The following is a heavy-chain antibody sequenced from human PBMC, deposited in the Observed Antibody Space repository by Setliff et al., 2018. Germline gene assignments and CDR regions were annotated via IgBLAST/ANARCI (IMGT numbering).Heavy chain of an antibody. J-gene: IGHJ6*03. D-gene: IGHD6-19*01. CDR1: GGSISSYY. Sequence: SETLSLTCTVSGGSISSYYWSWIGQPAGKGLEWIGHIYIGGSANYNPSLKSRVTMSIGTSKNQFSLKLNSVTAADMAVYYCAREQWLDPPGYYYMDVWAKGTTVTVSS. V-gene: IGHV4-4*07. CDR2: IYIGGSA. CDR3: AREQWLDPPGYYYMDV.